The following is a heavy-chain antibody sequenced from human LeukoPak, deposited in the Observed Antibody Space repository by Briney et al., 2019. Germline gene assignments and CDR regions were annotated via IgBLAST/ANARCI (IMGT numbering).Heavy chain of an antibody. Sequence: ASVKVSCKASGYTFTCYYMHWVRQAPGQGLEWMGWIDPNSGGTNYAQKFQGRVTMTRDTSISTAYMVLNRLRSDDTAVYYCASCPWYSVMVYAYRFDYWGQGTLVTVSS. CDR1: GYTFTCYY. CDR3: ASCPWYSVMVYAYRFDY. V-gene: IGHV1-2*02. J-gene: IGHJ4*02. D-gene: IGHD2-8*01. CDR2: IDPNSGGT.